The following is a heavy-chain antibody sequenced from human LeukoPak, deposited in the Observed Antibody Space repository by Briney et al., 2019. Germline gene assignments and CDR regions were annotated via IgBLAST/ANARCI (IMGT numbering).Heavy chain of an antibody. CDR2: ISYDGSNK. Sequence: GGSLRLSCAASGFTFSSYGMHWVRQTPGKGLEWVAVISYDGSNKDYAGSVKGRFTISRDNSKNTLYLQMRSLRVEDTGVYYCAKDRGSSGRNYFDQWGQGTLVTVSS. CDR3: AKDRGSSGRNYFDQ. V-gene: IGHV3-30*18. CDR1: GFTFSSYG. D-gene: IGHD6-19*01. J-gene: IGHJ4*02.